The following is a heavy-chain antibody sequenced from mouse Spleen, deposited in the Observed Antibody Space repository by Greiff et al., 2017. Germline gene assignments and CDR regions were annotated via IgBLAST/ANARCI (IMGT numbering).Heavy chain of an antibody. J-gene: IGHJ2*01. CDR3: ARYYGSSPFDY. CDR1: GFTFTDYY. CDR2: IRNKANGYTT. D-gene: IGHD1-1*01. V-gene: IGHV7-3*01. Sequence: EVQGVESGGGLVQPGGSLSLSCAASGFTFTDYYMSWVRQPPGKALEWLGFIRNKANGYTTEYSASVKGRFTISRDNSQSILYLQMNALRAEDSATYYCARYYGSSPFDYWGQGTTLTVSS.